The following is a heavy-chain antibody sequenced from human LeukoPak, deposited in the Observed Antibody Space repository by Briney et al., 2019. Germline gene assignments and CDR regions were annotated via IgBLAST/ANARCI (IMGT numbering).Heavy chain of an antibody. D-gene: IGHD6-19*01. Sequence: ASVKVSCKASGYTFTSYDNNWVRQATGQGLEWMGWMNPNSGNTGYAQKFQGRVTMTRNTSISTTYRELCSLRSEDTAVYLCARSRRRLHSSGWFPLGYWGQGTLVTVSS. CDR3: ARSRRRLHSSGWFPLGY. V-gene: IGHV1-8*01. J-gene: IGHJ4*02. CDR2: MNPNSGNT. CDR1: GYTFTSYD.